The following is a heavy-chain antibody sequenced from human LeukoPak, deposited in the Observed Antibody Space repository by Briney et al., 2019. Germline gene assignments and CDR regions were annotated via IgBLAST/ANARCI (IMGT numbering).Heavy chain of an antibody. CDR1: GFSFSSYA. D-gene: IGHD1-7*01. CDR3: ARVELELPFESHYYYMDV. Sequence: GSLRLSCATSGFSFSSYAMSWVRQAPGKGLEWIGYIYYSGSTNYNPSLKSRVTISVDTSKNQFSLKLSSVTAADTAVYYCARVELELPFESHYYYMDVWGKGTTVTVSS. CDR2: IYYSGST. V-gene: IGHV4-59*01. J-gene: IGHJ6*03.